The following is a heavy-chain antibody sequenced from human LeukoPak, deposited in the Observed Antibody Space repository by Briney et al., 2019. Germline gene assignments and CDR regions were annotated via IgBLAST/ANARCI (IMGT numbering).Heavy chain of an antibody. V-gene: IGHV3-48*03. CDR3: ARGVHDLRGQWLVPGLDF. CDR1: GFTFGSYE. D-gene: IGHD6-19*01. Sequence: GGSLRLSCAASGFTFGSYEMNWVRQAPGKGLEWVSYIGTIISTTYYADSVKGRFTVSRDDAKSSVYLQMSSLRAEDTAVYYCARGVHDLRGQWLVPGLDFWGQGTTVTVSS. CDR2: IGTIISTT. J-gene: IGHJ6*02.